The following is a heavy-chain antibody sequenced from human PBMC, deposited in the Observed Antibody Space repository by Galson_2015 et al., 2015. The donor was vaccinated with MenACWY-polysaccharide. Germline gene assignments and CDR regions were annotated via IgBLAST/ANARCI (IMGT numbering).Heavy chain of an antibody. CDR3: AREFTY. J-gene: IGHJ4*02. Sequence: TLSLSCTVSGGFISSGSSYWRWIRQPAGQGLEWIELIYISGNTSYNPSLKSRVTIVLDTSNNQFSLKLGSVTAADTAVYYGAREFTYWGQGTLVTVSS. V-gene: IGHV4-61*02. CDR2: IYISGNT. CDR1: GGFISSGSSY.